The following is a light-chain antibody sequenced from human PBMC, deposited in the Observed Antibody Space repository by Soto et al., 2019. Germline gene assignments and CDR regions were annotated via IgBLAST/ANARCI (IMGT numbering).Light chain of an antibody. Sequence: EIVMTQSPATLSLSPGERATLSCRASQSVSSNVAWYQQIPGQTPRLLIYGASTRATGIPVRFSGSGSGTEFNLTISSLQSEDFAVYYCHQYDDGPYTFGQGTKVDIK. CDR2: GAS. CDR3: HQYDDGPYT. CDR1: QSVSSN. V-gene: IGKV3-15*01. J-gene: IGKJ2*01.